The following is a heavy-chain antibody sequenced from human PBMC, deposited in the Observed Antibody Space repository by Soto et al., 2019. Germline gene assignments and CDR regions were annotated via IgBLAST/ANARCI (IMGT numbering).Heavy chain of an antibody. CDR1: GGTFSSYA. V-gene: IGHV1-69*13. J-gene: IGHJ5*02. CDR2: IIPIFGTA. D-gene: IGHD6-13*01. CDR3: ARRGIAAAGTLNWFDP. Sequence: GASVKVSCKASGGTFSSYAICWVRQAPGQGLEWMGGIIPIFGTANYAQKFQGRVTITADESTSTAYMELSSLRSEDTAVYYCARRGIAAAGTLNWFDPWGQGTLVTVSS.